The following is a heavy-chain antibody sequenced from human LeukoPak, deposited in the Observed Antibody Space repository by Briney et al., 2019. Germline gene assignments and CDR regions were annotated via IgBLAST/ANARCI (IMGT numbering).Heavy chain of an antibody. CDR1: GGAFSSYA. D-gene: IGHD3-22*01. V-gene: IGHV1-69*05. CDR2: IIPIFGTA. Sequence: SVKVSCKASGGAFSSYAISWVRQAPGQGLEWMGGIIPIFGTANYAQKFQGRVTITRDTSASTAYMELSSLRSEDTAVYYCAREGVGDSSGLDYWGQGTLVTVSS. CDR3: AREGVGDSSGLDY. J-gene: IGHJ4*02.